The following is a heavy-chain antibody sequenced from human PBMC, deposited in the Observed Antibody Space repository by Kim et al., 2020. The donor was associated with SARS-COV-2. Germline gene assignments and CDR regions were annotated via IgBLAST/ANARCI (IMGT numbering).Heavy chain of an antibody. V-gene: IGHV3-21*01. CDR2: ISSSSSYI. D-gene: IGHD6-19*01. CDR1: GFTFSSYS. J-gene: IGHJ6*02. Sequence: GGSLRLSCAASGFTFSSYSMNWVRQAPGKGLEWVSSISSSSSYIYYADSVKGRFTISRDNAKNSLYLQMNSLRAEDTAVYYCARDLRIAVALYYYYGMDVWGQGTTVTVSS. CDR3: ARDLRIAVALYYYYGMDV.